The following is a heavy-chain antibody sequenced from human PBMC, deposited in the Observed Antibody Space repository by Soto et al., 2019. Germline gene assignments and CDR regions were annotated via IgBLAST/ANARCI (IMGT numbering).Heavy chain of an antibody. V-gene: IGHV3-30-3*01. D-gene: IGHD1-26*01. J-gene: IGHJ4*02. CDR2: ISYDGSNK. Sequence: QVQLVESGGGVVQPGRSLRLSCAASGFTFSSYAMHWVRQAPGKGLEWVAVISYDGSNKYYADSVKGRFTISRDNSKNTLYLQMNSLRAEDTAVYYCARDFNTPEVGDYWGQGTLVTVSS. CDR3: ARDFNTPEVGDY. CDR1: GFTFSSYA.